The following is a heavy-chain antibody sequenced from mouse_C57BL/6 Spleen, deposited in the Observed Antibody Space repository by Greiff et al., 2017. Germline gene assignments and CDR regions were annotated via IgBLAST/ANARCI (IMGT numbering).Heavy chain of an antibody. CDR3: ARHDYYGSSYRYFDV. J-gene: IGHJ1*03. CDR2: ISSGGSYT. D-gene: IGHD1-1*01. CDR1: GFTFSSYG. V-gene: IGHV5-6*01. Sequence: EVQRVESGGDLVKPGGSLKLSCAASGFTFSSYGMSWVRQTPDKRLEWVATISSGGSYTYYPDSVKGRFTISRDNAKNPLYLQMSSLKSEDTAMYYCARHDYYGSSYRYFDVWGTGTTVTVSS.